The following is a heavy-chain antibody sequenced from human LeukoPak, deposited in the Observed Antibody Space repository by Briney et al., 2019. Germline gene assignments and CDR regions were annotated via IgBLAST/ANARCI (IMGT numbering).Heavy chain of an antibody. CDR3: ARGRIVVVPAAPIDY. J-gene: IGHJ4*02. CDR2: ISSSGSTM. V-gene: IGHV3-11*04. Sequence: AGGSLRLSCAASGFTFSDYYMSWIRQAPGKGLEWVSYISSSGSTMYYADSVKGRFTISRDNAKNSLYLQMNSLRAEDTAMYYCARGRIVVVPAAPIDYWGQGTLVTVSS. CDR1: GFTFSDYY. D-gene: IGHD2-2*01.